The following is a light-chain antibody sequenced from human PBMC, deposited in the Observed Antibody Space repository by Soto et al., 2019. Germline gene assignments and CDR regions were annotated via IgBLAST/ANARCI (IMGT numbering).Light chain of an antibody. V-gene: IGKV3-20*01. J-gene: IGKJ5*01. CDR3: QQYGRFST. CDR1: QSVSSSY. Sequence: EILLTQSPGTLSLSPGERATLSCRASQSVSSSYLAWYQQKPGQAPRLLIYGASSRPTGIPDRFSGSGSGTDFTLTISRLEPEDIAVYYCQQYGRFSTFGQGTRLEIK. CDR2: GAS.